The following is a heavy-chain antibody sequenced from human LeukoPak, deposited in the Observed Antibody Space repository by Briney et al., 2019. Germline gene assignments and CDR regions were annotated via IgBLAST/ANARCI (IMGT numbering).Heavy chain of an antibody. V-gene: IGHV4-4*07. J-gene: IGHJ4*02. CDR1: GGSINSYY. Sequence: SETLSLTCSVSGGSINSYYWGWVRQPAGKGLEWIGRIYTTGATHYSPSLKSRLTMSVDTSKNQFSLKLRSVTAADTAVYYCGRQGYTASYYLVDDWSQGTLVTVSS. CDR2: IYTTGAT. CDR3: GRQGYTASYYLVDD. D-gene: IGHD3-10*01.